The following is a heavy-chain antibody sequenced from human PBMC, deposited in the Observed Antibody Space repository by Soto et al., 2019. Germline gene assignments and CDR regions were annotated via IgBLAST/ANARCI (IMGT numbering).Heavy chain of an antibody. J-gene: IGHJ4*02. CDR2: IYYSGST. D-gene: IGHD6-13*01. V-gene: IGHV4-39*01. Sequence: QLQLQESGPGLVKPSETLSLTCTVSGGSISSSSYYWGWIRQPPGKGLEWIGSIYYSGSTYYNPSLKSRVTISVDTSKNQFSLKLSSVTAADTAVYYCARQGYIAGRFDYWGQGTLVTVSS. CDR3: ARQGYIAGRFDY. CDR1: GGSISSSSYY.